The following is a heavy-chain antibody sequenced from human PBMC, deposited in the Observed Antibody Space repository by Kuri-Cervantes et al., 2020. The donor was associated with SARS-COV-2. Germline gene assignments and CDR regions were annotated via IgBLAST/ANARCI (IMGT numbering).Heavy chain of an antibody. J-gene: IGHJ4*02. CDR2: ISSSSTI. D-gene: IGHD5-18*01. Sequence: LTCAASGFTFSDYYMNWVRQAPGKGLEWVSSISSSSTIYYADSVKGRFTISRDNAKNSLYLQMNSLRAEDTAVYYCARDCPFVDTAMWSYWGQGTLVTVSS. CDR3: ARDCPFVDTAMWSY. CDR1: GFTFSDYY. V-gene: IGHV3-69-1*01.